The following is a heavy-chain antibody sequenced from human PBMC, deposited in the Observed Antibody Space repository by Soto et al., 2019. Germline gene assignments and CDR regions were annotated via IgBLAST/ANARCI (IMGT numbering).Heavy chain of an antibody. Sequence: SQTLSLTCTVSYGSINNYYLSWILQPPGKGLEWIGHIFYTGRADYNPSLRSRVTISVDTSRNQFSLHLNSVTAADTAVYFCARHENGGTYPLAYWGQGTLVTVSS. D-gene: IGHD1-26*01. CDR2: IFYTGRA. CDR1: YGSINNYY. CDR3: ARHENGGTYPLAY. J-gene: IGHJ4*02. V-gene: IGHV4-59*08.